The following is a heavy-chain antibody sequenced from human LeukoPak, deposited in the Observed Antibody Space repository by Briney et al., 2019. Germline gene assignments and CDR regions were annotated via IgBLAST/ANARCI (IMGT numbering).Heavy chain of an antibody. V-gene: IGHV4-59*01. D-gene: IGHD2-2*01. Sequence: SETLSLTCTVAGGSISSYYWSSIRQPPGKGLEWMGYIYYGGSTNYHPTLKSRVTISVDTSKNQFSLTLSSVTAADTAVYYCARVWPYCSSTSCTPGGMDVWGKGTTVTVSS. CDR1: GGSISSYY. J-gene: IGHJ6*04. CDR2: IYYGGST. CDR3: ARVWPYCSSTSCTPGGMDV.